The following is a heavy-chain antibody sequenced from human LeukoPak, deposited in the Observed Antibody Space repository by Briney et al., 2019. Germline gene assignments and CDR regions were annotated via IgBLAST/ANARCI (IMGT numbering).Heavy chain of an antibody. J-gene: IGHJ4*02. CDR1: GYSFTSYW. CDR2: IYPGDSDT. CDR3: ARQLGSSGDFDY. Sequence: GESLKISLKGSGYSFTSYWIAWVRQMPGKGLEWMRIIYPGDSDTRYSPSFQGQVTISADKSITTAYLQWSSLKASDTAMYYCARQLGSSGDFDYWGQGTLVTVSS. V-gene: IGHV5-51*01. D-gene: IGHD2-15*01.